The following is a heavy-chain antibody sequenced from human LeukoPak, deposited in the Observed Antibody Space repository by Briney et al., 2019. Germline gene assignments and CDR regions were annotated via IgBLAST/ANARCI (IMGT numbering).Heavy chain of an antibody. CDR2: IKEDGSEK. CDR1: KFIFSKYW. V-gene: IGHV3-7*01. Sequence: GGSLRLSCAASKFIFSKYWMSWVRQAPGKGLEWVADIKEDGSEKYYVDSVKGRFTISRQNAKSSLFLQMNSLRAEDTAVYYCARPLMYYYGSETYFWFDPWGQGTLVTVSS. D-gene: IGHD3-10*01. CDR3: ARPLMYYYGSETYFWFDP. J-gene: IGHJ5*02.